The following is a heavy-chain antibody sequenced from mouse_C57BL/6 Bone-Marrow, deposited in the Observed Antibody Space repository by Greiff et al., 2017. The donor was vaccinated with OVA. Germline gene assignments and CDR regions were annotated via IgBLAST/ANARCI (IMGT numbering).Heavy chain of an antibody. CDR3: ARDRWLYFDY. Sequence: QVQLQQPGAELVRPGSSVKLSCKASGYTFTSYWMDWVKQRPGQGLEWIGNIYPSDSETHYNQKFKDKATLTVDKSSSTAYMQLSSLTSEDSAVYYCARDRWLYFDYWGQGTTLTVSS. CDR1: GYTFTSYW. CDR2: IYPSDSET. J-gene: IGHJ2*01. V-gene: IGHV1-61*01.